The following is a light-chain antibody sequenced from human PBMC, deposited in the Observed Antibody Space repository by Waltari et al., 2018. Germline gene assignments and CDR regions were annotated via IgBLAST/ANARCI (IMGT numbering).Light chain of an antibody. Sequence: QSALTQPASVSGSPGQSITISSTGTSSDIGNYDYVSWYQLYPGKAPKLIIHEVSNRPSGVSNRFSGSKSGSTASLTISGLQAADEADYYCSSYIVTGTTCVFGGGTKLTVL. CDR3: SSYIVTGTTCV. J-gene: IGLJ3*02. CDR2: EVS. CDR1: SSDIGNYDY. V-gene: IGLV2-14*01.